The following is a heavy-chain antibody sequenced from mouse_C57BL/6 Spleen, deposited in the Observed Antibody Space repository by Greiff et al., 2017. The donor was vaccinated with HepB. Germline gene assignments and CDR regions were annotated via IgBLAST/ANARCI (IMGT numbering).Heavy chain of an antibody. D-gene: IGHD3-1*01. CDR1: GFSFNTHA. J-gene: IGHJ2*01. CDR2: IRSKSNNYAT. CDR3: VRLGWAFYY. Sequence: EVKLMESGGGLVQPKGSLKLSCAASGFSFNTHAMNWVRQAPGKGLEWVARIRSKSNNYATYYADSVKDRFTISRDDSESMLYLQMNNLKTEDTAMYYCVRLGWAFYYWGQGTTHTVSS. V-gene: IGHV10-1*01.